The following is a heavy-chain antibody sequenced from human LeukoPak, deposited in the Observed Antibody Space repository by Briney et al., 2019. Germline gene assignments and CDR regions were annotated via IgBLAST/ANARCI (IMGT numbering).Heavy chain of an antibody. CDR2: IYPDDSET. D-gene: IGHD6-25*01. J-gene: IGHJ4*02. Sequence: GESLKISCKGSGYRFSDSWIGWVRQRPGKGLEWMGAIYPDDSETIYSPSFQGQVTISADRSITTAYLQWSSLKASDTAIYYCAREESWQRPGDYWGQGTLVTVSP. CDR3: AREESWQRPGDY. CDR1: GYRFSDSW. V-gene: IGHV5-51*01.